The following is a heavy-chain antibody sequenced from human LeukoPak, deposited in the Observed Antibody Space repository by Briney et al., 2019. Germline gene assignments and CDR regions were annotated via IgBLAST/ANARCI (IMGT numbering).Heavy chain of an antibody. D-gene: IGHD2-2*01. Sequence: SETLSLTCAVYGESFSGYHWTWIRQPPGKGPEWIGKIDHSGSTNYNPSLKSRVTISVATPKNQISLDLSSVTAAGTAVYYCARGRYCNSTNCPYVGGFYYMDVWGKGTTVTVSS. CDR3: ARGRYCNSTNCPYVGGFYYMDV. CDR1: GESFSGYH. J-gene: IGHJ6*03. V-gene: IGHV4-34*01. CDR2: IDHSGST.